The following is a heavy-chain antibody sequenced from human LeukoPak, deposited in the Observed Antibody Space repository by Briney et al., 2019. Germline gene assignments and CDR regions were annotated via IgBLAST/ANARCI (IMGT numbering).Heavy chain of an antibody. CDR1: GYSISSCYY. CDR3: ARHLGGSLSDY. J-gene: IGHJ4*02. Sequence: SETLSLTCAVSGYSISSCYYWGWIRQPPGKGLEWIGSIYHSGSTYYNPSLKSRVTISIDTSKNQFSLTLSSLTAADTAVYYCARHLGGSLSDYWGQGTLVTVSS. V-gene: IGHV4-38-2*01. D-gene: IGHD6-6*01. CDR2: IYHSGST.